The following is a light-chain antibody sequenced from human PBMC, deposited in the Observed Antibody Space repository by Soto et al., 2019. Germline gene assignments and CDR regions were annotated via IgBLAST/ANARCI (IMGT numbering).Light chain of an antibody. V-gene: IGKV1-39*01. CDR3: QQSYTTPLT. J-gene: IGKJ4*01. Sequence: DIQMTQSPSSLSASVGDRVTITCRASQSISTSLNWYQQKPGNAPQVLISDASGLQSGVPSRFSGSGSGTEFTLTIGTLQPEDLATYYCQQSYTTPLTFGGGTKVEIK. CDR1: QSISTS. CDR2: DAS.